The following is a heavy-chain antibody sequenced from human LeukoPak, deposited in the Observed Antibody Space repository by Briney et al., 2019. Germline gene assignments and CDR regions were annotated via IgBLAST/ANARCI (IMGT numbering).Heavy chain of an antibody. J-gene: IGHJ4*02. V-gene: IGHV1-8*01. D-gene: IGHD3-10*01. Sequence: ASVKVSCKASGYTFTSYDINWVRQATGQGLKWMGWMNPNSGNTGYAQKFQGRVTMTRNTSISTAYMELSSLRSEDTAVYYCARPYRDYYGSGSYPDWGQGTLVTVSS. CDR3: ARPYRDYYGSGSYPD. CDR1: GYTFTSYD. CDR2: MNPNSGNT.